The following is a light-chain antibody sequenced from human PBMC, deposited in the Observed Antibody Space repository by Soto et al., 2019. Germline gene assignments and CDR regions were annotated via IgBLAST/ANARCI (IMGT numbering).Light chain of an antibody. CDR3: AAWDDSLNGHVV. CDR1: SSNIGSNI. CDR2: NKN. J-gene: IGLJ2*01. Sequence: QSVLTQPPSASGTPGQRVTISCSGSSSNIGSNIVNWYQQVPGTAPKLLIYNKNQRPSGVPDRFSGSKSGTSASLAISGLQSEDESDYYCAAWDDSLNGHVVFGGGTKVTVL. V-gene: IGLV1-44*01.